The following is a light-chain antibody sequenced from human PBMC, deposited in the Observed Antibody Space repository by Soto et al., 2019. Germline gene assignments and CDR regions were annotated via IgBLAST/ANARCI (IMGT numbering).Light chain of an antibody. CDR2: YAS. V-gene: IGKV1-5*01. CDR1: QSISSW. J-gene: IGKJ1*01. Sequence: DIRMTQSPSTLSASVGDRVTITCRASQSISSWLAWYQQKPGKAPKLLIYYASSLESGVPSRFSGSGSGTEFTLTISRLQPDDFATYYCQQYNSYPWTFGQGTKVEIK. CDR3: QQYNSYPWT.